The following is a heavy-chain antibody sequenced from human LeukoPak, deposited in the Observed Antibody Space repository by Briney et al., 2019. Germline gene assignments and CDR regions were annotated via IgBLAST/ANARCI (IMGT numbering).Heavy chain of an antibody. CDR3: ARGGRRGFDC. Sequence: SETLSLPCTVSGGSSSSSSYYWGWIRQPPGKGLEWIGSIYYSGSTYYNPSLKGRATISVDTSKNQFSLKLSSVTAADTAVYYCARGGRRGFDCWGQGTLVTASS. D-gene: IGHD3-10*01. V-gene: IGHV4-39*07. CDR1: GGSSSSSSYY. CDR2: IYYSGST. J-gene: IGHJ4*02.